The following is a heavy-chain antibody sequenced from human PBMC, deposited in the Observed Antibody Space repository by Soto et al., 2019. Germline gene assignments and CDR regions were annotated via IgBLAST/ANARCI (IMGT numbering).Heavy chain of an antibody. CDR1: GFTFSNAW. J-gene: IGHJ3*02. V-gene: IGHV3-15*01. CDR2: IKSKTDGGTT. CDR3: TAGQIGATGSAFDS. D-gene: IGHD1-26*01. Sequence: EVQLVESGGGLVKPGGSLRLSCAASGFTFSNAWMSWVRQAPGKGLEWVGRIKSKTDGGTTEYAAPVTGRFTITKNDYKNAHYQEMNHLKNTESAMYYYTAGQIGATGSAFDSRGQGTMVTVSS.